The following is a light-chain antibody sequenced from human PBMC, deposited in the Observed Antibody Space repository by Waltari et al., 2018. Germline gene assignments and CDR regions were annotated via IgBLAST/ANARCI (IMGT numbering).Light chain of an antibody. CDR3: QQYGSSPWT. J-gene: IGKJ1*01. CDR1: QSVSSSY. Sequence: EIVLTQSPGTLSLSPGERATLSCRASQSVSSSYLAWYQQKPGQAPRVLSHGASNRATGIPDRFSGSGHGTDFTLTISRLEPEDFAVYYCQQYGSSPWTFGQGTKVEIK. CDR2: GAS. V-gene: IGKV3-20*01.